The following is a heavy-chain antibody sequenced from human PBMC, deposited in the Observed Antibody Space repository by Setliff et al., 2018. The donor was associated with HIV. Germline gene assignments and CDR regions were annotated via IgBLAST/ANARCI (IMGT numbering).Heavy chain of an antibody. CDR2: INPDSRGT. D-gene: IGHD6-13*01. J-gene: IGHJ4*02. CDR3: ARGVKGIATTGKYHFDY. CDR1: GYAFTDYS. V-gene: IGHV1-2*06. Sequence: GASVKVSCKTSGYAFTDYSIHWVRQAPGQGLEWVGRINPDSRGTNYAQTFQGRVTMTRDTSVSTAYMELSRLRSDDTAVFYCARGVKGIATTGKYHFDYWGQGTLVTVSS.